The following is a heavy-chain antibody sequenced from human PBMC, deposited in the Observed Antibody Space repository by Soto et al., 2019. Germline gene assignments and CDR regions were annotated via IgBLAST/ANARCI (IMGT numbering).Heavy chain of an antibody. CDR1: GYSISSSNW. D-gene: IGHD1-26*01. CDR2: IYYSGTT. Sequence: QVQLQESGPGLVKPSDTLSLTCAVSGYSISSSNWWGWIRQPPGKGLEWIGYIYYSGTTYYNPSLQSRDTMSVDTSMNQSSLKLTSVTAVDPAVYYCARREIQGPIDYWGQGTLVTVSS. CDR3: ARREIQGPIDY. J-gene: IGHJ4*02. V-gene: IGHV4-28*01.